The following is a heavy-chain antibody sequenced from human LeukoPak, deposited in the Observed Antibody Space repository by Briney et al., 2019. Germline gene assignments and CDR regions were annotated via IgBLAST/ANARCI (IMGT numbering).Heavy chain of an antibody. D-gene: IGHD3-22*01. J-gene: IGHJ6*03. Sequence: GGSLRLSCAASGFTFSSYGMHWVRQAPGKGLERVAFIRYDGSNKYYADSVKGRLTISRDNSKNTLYLQMNSLRAEDTAVYYCAKDSYYDSSGYYPYYYYYYYMDVWGKGTTVTISS. CDR2: IRYDGSNK. CDR1: GFTFSSYG. CDR3: AKDSYYDSSGYYPYYYYYYYMDV. V-gene: IGHV3-30*02.